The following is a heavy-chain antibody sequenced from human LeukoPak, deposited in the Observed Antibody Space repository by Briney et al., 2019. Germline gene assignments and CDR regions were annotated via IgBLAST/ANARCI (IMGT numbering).Heavy chain of an antibody. Sequence: GGSLRLSCVASGFTFSRDWMSWVRQASGKGLEWVANIKEDGSAQYYADSVKGRFTISRDNTKNSLYLQMSSLTAEDTAMYYCAKDGDGYHNWGQGALVTVSS. CDR2: IKEDGSAQ. D-gene: IGHD3-9*01. V-gene: IGHV3-7*01. CDR1: GFTFSRDW. J-gene: IGHJ4*02. CDR3: AKDGDGYHN.